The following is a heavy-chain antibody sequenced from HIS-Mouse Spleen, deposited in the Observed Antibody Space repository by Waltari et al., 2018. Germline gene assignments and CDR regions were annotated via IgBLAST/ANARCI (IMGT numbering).Heavy chain of an antibody. CDR2: RKEDGSEN. V-gene: IGHV3-7*01. Sequence: EVQLVESGGGLVQPGGSLRLSCAASGFTFSSYWTSWVRQDPGKGMGWWSNRKEDGSENYEVDSVKGRFTISRDNAKNSLYLQMNSLRAEDTAVYYCARRLAPDYWGQGTLVTVSS. CDR1: GFTFSSYW. J-gene: IGHJ4*02. CDR3: ARRLAPDY. D-gene: IGHD4-17*01.